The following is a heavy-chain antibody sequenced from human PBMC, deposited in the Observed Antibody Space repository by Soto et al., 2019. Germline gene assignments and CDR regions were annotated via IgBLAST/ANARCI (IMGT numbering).Heavy chain of an antibody. V-gene: IGHV4-34*01. D-gene: IGHD2-2*01. J-gene: IGHJ5*02. CDR1: GGSFSGYY. CDR2: INHSGST. Sequence: QVQLQQWGAGLLKPSETLSLTCAVYGGSFSGYYWSWIRQPPGKGLEWIGEINHSGSTNYNPSLKSRVTISVDTSKNQFSLKLSSVTAADTAVYYCARGQSNVVVPADFDPWGQGTLVTVSS. CDR3: ARGQSNVVVPADFDP.